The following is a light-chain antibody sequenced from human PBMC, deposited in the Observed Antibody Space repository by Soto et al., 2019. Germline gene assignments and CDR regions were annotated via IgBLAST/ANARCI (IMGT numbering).Light chain of an antibody. J-gene: IGKJ1*01. CDR1: QSVGSKY. CDR2: GVS. Sequence: EVVLTQSPGTLSLSPGERATLSCGASQSVGSKYLAWYQQKPGQAPRLLIYGVSGRATGIPDRFSGSGSGTDFTLTISRLEPEDFAVYSCQQYGNSPWTFGQGTKVDIK. CDR3: QQYGNSPWT. V-gene: IGKV3-20*01.